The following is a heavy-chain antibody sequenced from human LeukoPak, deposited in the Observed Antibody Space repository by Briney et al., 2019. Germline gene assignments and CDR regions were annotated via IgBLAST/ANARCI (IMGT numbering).Heavy chain of an antibody. V-gene: IGHV4-59*12. J-gene: IGHJ6*02. D-gene: IGHD2-15*01. CDR2: IYYSGST. CDR1: GGSISSYY. CDR3: ARDRGSPRSRYYYYGMDV. Sequence: PSETLSLTCTVSGGSISSYYWSWIRQPPGKGLEWIGYIYYSGSTNYNPSLKSRVTISVDTSKNQFSLKLSSVTAADTAVYYCARDRGSPRSRYYYYGMDVWGQGTTVTVSS.